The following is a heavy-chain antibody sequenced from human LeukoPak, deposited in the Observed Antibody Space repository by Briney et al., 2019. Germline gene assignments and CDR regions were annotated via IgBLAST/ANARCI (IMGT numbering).Heavy chain of an antibody. CDR3: AREGYCSGGNCHRTFDY. J-gene: IGHJ4*02. CDR1: GGSISNYY. D-gene: IGHD2-15*01. CDR2: IYYSGGT. V-gene: IGHV4-59*01. Sequence: SETLSLTCTVSGGSISNYYWSWFRQPPGKGLEWIGYIYYSGGTNYNPSLRGRVTMSVDRSKNQFSLKLSSVTAADTAVYYCAREGYCSGGNCHRTFDYWGRGTLVTVSS.